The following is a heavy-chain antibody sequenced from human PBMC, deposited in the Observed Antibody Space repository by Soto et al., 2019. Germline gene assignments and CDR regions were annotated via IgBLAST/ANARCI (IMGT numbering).Heavy chain of an antibody. V-gene: IGHV3-11*01. J-gene: IGHJ3*01. CDR3: ARVSNYDAFDV. D-gene: IGHD4-4*01. CDR2: ISSGGSTI. Sequence: GSLRLSCAASGFTFSDYYMSWIRQAPGKGPEWVSYISSGGSTISYADSVKGRFTISRDNAKNSVYLQMNSLRAEDTAVYYCARVSNYDAFDVWGQGTMVTVSS. CDR1: GFTFSDYY.